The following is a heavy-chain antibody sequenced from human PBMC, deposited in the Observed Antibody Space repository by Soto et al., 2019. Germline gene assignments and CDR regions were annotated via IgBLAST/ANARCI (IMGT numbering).Heavy chain of an antibody. J-gene: IGHJ5*02. Sequence: QVQLQESGPGLVKPSQTLSLTCNVSGGPINSPDYYWTWIRQSPGKGLEWIGYLYFNGGTQYNPSLRTPISMSLDTSKKHFSLKMRSVTGADTAVYYCARGISKYSSWYEPHTWFAAWGQAALVTVSS. V-gene: IGHV4-30-4*01. CDR2: LYFNGGT. CDR3: ARGISKYSSWYEPHTWFAA. CDR1: GGPINSPDYY. D-gene: IGHD6-13*01.